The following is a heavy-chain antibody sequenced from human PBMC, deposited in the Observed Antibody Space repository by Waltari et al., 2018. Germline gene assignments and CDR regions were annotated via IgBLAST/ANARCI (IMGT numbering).Heavy chain of an antibody. V-gene: IGHV1-69*08. CDR1: GGTFSSYA. Sequence: QVQLVQSGAEVKKPGSSVKVSCKASGGTFSSYAISWVRQAPGQGLEWMGRIIPIVGTANYAQKFQGRVTITADKSTSTAYMELSSLRSEDTAVYYCARGGSRIATRDYFDYWGQGTLVTVSS. J-gene: IGHJ4*02. D-gene: IGHD6-13*01. CDR3: ARGGSRIATRDYFDY. CDR2: IIPIVGTA.